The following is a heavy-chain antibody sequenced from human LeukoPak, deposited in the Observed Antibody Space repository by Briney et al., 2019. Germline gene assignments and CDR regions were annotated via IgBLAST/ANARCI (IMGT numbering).Heavy chain of an antibody. CDR3: ARDRGTMVRGTGDY. J-gene: IGHJ4*02. CDR2: ISPYNGNT. Sequence: ASVKVSCKSSGYTFTHFGINWVRQAPGQGLEWMGWISPYNGNTNYIQKLQGRVSMTTDTSTSTASMELRSLKSDDTAMYYCARDRGTMVRGTGDYWGQGTLVTVSS. CDR1: GYTFTHFG. V-gene: IGHV1-18*01. D-gene: IGHD3-10*01.